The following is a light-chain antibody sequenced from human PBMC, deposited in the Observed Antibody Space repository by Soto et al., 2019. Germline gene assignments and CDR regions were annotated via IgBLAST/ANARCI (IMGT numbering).Light chain of an antibody. Sequence: EIVVTPSPATLSVSPRQRVTLSCRASQNIWNKLAWYQQRPGQTPRLLMYDVSSRASGIPARFTGSGSQTEFTLTINSLQSEDFAVYYCQQYNNWPRTVGQGSKVDI. V-gene: IGKV3-15*01. CDR3: QQYNNWPRT. CDR1: QNIWNK. J-gene: IGKJ1*01. CDR2: DVS.